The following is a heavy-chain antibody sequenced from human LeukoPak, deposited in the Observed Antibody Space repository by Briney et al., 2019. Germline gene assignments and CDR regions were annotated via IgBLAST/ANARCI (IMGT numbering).Heavy chain of an antibody. J-gene: IGHJ5*02. CDR1: GFTVSSHY. CDR3: ARDYGGAFRGWFDP. CDR2: IYSSGTT. D-gene: IGHD4-23*01. Sequence: GGSLRLSCEVSGFTVSSHYMSWVRQAPGKGLEWVSVIYSSGTTYYADSVKGRFTISRDNVKNTLYLQMNSLAVEDSAVYYCARDYGGAFRGWFDPWGQGTLVTVSS. V-gene: IGHV3-66*03.